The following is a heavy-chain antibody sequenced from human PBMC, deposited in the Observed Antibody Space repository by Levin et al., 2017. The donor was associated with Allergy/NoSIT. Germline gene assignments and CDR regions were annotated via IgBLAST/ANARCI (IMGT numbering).Heavy chain of an antibody. Sequence: SGPTLVKPTQTLTLTCTFSGFSLSTRGVGVGWIRQPPGKALEWLALIYWNDDKRYSPSLKSRLTITKDTSKNQVVLTMTNMDPVDTATYYCAHTFFPRAHLNWFDPWGQGTLVTVSS. V-gene: IGHV2-5*01. J-gene: IGHJ5*02. CDR2: IYWNDDK. D-gene: IGHD3-3*01. CDR3: AHTFFPRAHLNWFDP. CDR1: GFSLSTRGVG.